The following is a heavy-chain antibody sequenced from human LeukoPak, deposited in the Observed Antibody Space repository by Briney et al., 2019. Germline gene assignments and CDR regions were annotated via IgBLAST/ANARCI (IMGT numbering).Heavy chain of an antibody. CDR3: ARDDTPEYSSGWQTGDRHLFDL. J-gene: IGHJ2*01. Sequence: GGSLRLSCAASGFTFSSYSMNWVRQAPGKGLEWVSSISSSSSYIYYADSVKGRFTISRDNAKNSLYLQMNSLRAEDTAVYYCARDDTPEYSSGWQTGDRHLFDLWGRGTLVTVSS. V-gene: IGHV3-21*01. CDR1: GFTFSSYS. CDR2: ISSSSSYI. D-gene: IGHD6-19*01.